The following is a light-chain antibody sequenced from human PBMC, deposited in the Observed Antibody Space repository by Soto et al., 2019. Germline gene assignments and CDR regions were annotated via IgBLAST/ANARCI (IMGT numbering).Light chain of an antibody. CDR1: QRIDKY. CDR3: QQSFLTPFT. Sequence: DIQMTQSPTSLSASVGDTVTISCRASQRIDKYLNWYQHIPGKAPKVLIFGASSLHTGVPSRFSGSGSGTDFTLTITSLQVEDFAIYFCQQSFLTPFTFGGGSRV. CDR2: GAS. J-gene: IGKJ4*01. V-gene: IGKV1-39*01.